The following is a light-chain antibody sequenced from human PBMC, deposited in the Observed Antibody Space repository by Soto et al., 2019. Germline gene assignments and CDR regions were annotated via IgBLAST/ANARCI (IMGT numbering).Light chain of an antibody. Sequence: DIVMTQSPDSLAVSLGERATINCKSSQSVLYTSNNKNYLSWYQQKPGQPPKLLFYWASTRESGVPDRFSGSGSGTDFTLTINSLQAEVVAVYYCQQYYSSPWTFGQGTRVEIK. CDR1: QSVLYTSNNKNY. CDR2: WAS. J-gene: IGKJ1*01. V-gene: IGKV4-1*01. CDR3: QQYYSSPWT.